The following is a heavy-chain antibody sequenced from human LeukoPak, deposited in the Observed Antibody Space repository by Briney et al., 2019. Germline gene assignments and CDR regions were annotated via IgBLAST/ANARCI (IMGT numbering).Heavy chain of an antibody. Sequence: GSLRLSCAGSGFSFSDYGMSWVRQPPGKGLEWIGEIYHSGSTNYNPSLKSRVTISVDKSKNQFSLKVSSVTAADTAVYYCAREGSYGYSWVYWGQGTLVTVSS. J-gene: IGHJ4*02. D-gene: IGHD5-18*01. V-gene: IGHV4-4*02. CDR3: AREGSYGYSWVY. CDR2: IYHSGST. CDR1: GFSFSDYGM.